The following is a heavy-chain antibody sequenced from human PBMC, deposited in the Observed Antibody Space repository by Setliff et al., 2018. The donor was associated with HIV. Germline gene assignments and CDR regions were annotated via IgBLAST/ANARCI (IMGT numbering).Heavy chain of an antibody. CDR2: IYYSGST. J-gene: IGHJ6*02. CDR1: GGSISSYY. CDR3: ARIFGDQGYYYGMDV. D-gene: IGHD3-3*01. V-gene: IGHV4-59*01. Sequence: LSLTCTVSGGSISSYYWSWIRQPPGKGLEWIGYIYYSGSTNYNPSLKSRVTISVDTSKNQFPLKLSSVIAADTAVYYCARIFGDQGYYYGMDVWGQGTTVTVSS.